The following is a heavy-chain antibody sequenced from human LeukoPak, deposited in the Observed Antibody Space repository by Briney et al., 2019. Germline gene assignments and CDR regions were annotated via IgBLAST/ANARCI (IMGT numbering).Heavy chain of an antibody. CDR1: GFIFNSAE. CDR3: ATGSVAPRMHYSNGWFDY. D-gene: IGHD1-26*01. V-gene: IGHV3-48*03. J-gene: IGHJ4*02. Sequence: GSLRLSCAAFGFIFNSAEVNWVRQAPGKGLEGISHLSRRGDSLIYAGSVKGRITISRDSATNSLYLQMDSLRAEDSGIYYCATGSVAPRMHYSNGWFDYWGQGTLVTVSS. CDR2: LSRRGDSL.